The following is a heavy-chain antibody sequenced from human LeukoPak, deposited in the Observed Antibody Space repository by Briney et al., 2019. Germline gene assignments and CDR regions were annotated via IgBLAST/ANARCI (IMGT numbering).Heavy chain of an antibody. J-gene: IGHJ4*02. D-gene: IGHD3-22*01. CDR1: GYIFTGYY. V-gene: IGHV1-2*02. CDR3: ARDMTTSYHYDSSGEQG. Sequence: ASVKVSCKASGYIFTGYYMHWVRQAPGQGLEWMGWINPNSGGTNYAQKFQGRVTMTRDTSISTAYMELSRLRSDDTAVYYCARDMTTSYHYDSSGEQGWGQGTLVTVSS. CDR2: INPNSGGT.